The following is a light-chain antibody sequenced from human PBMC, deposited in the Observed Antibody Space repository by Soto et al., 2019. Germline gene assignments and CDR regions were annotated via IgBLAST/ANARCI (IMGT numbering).Light chain of an antibody. CDR2: AAS. J-gene: IGKJ1*01. V-gene: IGKV3D-15*01. Sequence: EIVLTQSPGTLSLSPGERATLSCRASQSPSSNYLAWYQQKPGQAPRLLIYAASTRATGIPDRFSGSGSGTEFTLTISSLQSEDFAIYYCQQYINWPRTFGQGTKVDIK. CDR1: QSPSSN. CDR3: QQYINWPRT.